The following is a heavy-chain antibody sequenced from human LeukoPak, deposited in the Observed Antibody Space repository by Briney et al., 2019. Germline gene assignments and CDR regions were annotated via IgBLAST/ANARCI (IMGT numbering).Heavy chain of an antibody. V-gene: IGHV3-30*07. J-gene: IGHJ4*02. Sequence: GGSLRLSCAASGFAFSTYAIHWVRQAPGKGLEWVAVTSYDGSNKVYADSVKGRFTISRDNSKNTVYLQMDSLRVEDTAIYYCAKTTTGYSSGRYPAWPIDYWGQGTLVTVSS. CDR1: GFAFSTYA. D-gene: IGHD2-15*01. CDR2: TSYDGSNK. CDR3: AKTTTGYSSGRYPAWPIDY.